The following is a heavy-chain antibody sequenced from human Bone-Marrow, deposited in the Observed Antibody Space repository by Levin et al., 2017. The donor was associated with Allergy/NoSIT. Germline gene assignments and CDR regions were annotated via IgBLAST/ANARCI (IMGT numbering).Heavy chain of an antibody. CDR3: ARAAYYEFVWGSFRFFDH. Sequence: SQTLSLPCAVSGGSLSNGDYYWSWIRQSPGKGLEWIGYIYYSGSTYYNPSLKSRVLISIDTSENQFSLKLKSVTAADTAVYFCARAAYYEFVWGSFRFFDHWGQGSLVTVSS. V-gene: IGHV4-30-4*01. J-gene: IGHJ4*02. CDR2: IYYSGST. CDR1: GGSLSNGDYY. D-gene: IGHD3-16*02.